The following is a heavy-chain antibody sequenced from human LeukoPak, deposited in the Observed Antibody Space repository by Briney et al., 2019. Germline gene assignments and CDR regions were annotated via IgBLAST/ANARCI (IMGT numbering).Heavy chain of an antibody. CDR3: ARDLHYAFDI. CDR2: IYSSDTT. CDR1: GFTFYGYT. V-gene: IGHV3-48*02. D-gene: IGHD3-10*01. Sequence: PGGALRFSCSASGFTFYGYTLERRPQGPGKGLEWVSHIYSSDTTYADSVKGRFTISRDNAKNSLYLQMNSLRDEDTAVYYCARDLHYAFDIWGQGTMVTASS. J-gene: IGHJ3*02.